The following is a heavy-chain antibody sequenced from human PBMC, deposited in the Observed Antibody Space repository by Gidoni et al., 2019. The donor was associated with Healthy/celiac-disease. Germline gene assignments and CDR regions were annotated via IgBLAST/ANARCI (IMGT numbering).Heavy chain of an antibody. CDR3: AKDAYSSAWYGAYYYYDYYMDV. D-gene: IGHD6-19*01. J-gene: IGHJ6*03. V-gene: IGHV3-30*18. Sequence: QVQLVASGGGVVQPGRSLRLSCAASGFTFSSYGMHWVRQAPGKGLEWVAIVTYDGRNKYYADAVKGRFTISRDNSKNTLYLQMNSLRAEDTAVYYCAKDAYSSAWYGAYYYYDYYMDVWGKGTTVTVSS. CDR2: VTYDGRNK. CDR1: GFTFSSYG.